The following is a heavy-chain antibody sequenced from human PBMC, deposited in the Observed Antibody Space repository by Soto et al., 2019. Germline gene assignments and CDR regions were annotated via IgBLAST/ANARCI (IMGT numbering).Heavy chain of an antibody. J-gene: IGHJ4*02. Sequence: EVQLVESGGGLVKPGGSLRLSCVASGFTFTSYSMNWVRQAPGKGLEWVSSISDGSDYIVYADSMKGRFTISRDNAKNSLYLEMNSLRAEDTAVYFCARKDERGSRLWGQGTLVTVSS. CDR1: GFTFTSYS. V-gene: IGHV3-21*01. D-gene: IGHD2-15*01. CDR3: ARKDERGSRL. CDR2: ISDGSDYI.